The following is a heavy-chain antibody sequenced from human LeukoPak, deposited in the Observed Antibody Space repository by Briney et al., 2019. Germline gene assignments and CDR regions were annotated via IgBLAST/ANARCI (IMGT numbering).Heavy chain of an antibody. CDR3: AKVKPYWYFDL. CDR1: GFTFSTFA. J-gene: IGHJ2*01. V-gene: IGHV3-23*01. Sequence: GGSLRLSCAASGFTFSTFAMTWVRQAPGKGLEWVSSVTSGGDSPFYADSVQGRFTISRDNSKNTLYLQMTSLRADDTAVYYRAKVKPYWYFDLWGRGTLVTVSS. CDR2: VTSGGDSP.